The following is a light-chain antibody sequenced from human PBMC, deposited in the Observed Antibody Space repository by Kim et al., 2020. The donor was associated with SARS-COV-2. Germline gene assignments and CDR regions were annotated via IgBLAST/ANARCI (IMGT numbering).Light chain of an antibody. CDR3: QQYDDVIT. J-gene: IGKJ3*01. V-gene: IGKV1-33*01. CDR2: DVS. Sequence: DVKLTQSPSSLTASVGDRVTISCQASRDIDFFLNWFQHKSGNAPKLLIYDVSNLETGAPSRFNGSGSGTEFTFTISNLQPEDIATYYCQQYDDVITFGPGTKVVIK. CDR1: RDIDFF.